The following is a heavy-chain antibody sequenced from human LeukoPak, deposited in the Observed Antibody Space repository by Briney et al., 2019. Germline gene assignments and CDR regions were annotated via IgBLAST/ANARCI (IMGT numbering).Heavy chain of an antibody. J-gene: IGHJ6*02. CDR2: INPNSGGT. D-gene: IGHD6-13*01. CDR3: ARAGAAAGTLRRVYYYYGMDV. CDR1: GYTFTGYY. V-gene: IGHV1-2*04. Sequence: ASVTVSCTASGYTFTGYYMHWVRQAPGQGLEWMGWINPNSGGTNYAQKFQGWVTMTRDTSISTAYMELSRLRSDDTAVYYCARAGAAAGTLRRVYYYYGMDVWGQGTTVTVSS.